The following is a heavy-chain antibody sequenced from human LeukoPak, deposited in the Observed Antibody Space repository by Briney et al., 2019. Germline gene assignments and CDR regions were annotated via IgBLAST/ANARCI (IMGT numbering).Heavy chain of an antibody. Sequence: GGSLRLSCAASGFTFSSYNMNWVRQAPGKGLEWVSSISSSNSYINYADSVKGRFTISRDNAKNSLYLQMNSLRAEDTAVYYCARDLLGYNYYYMDVWGKGTTVTVSS. V-gene: IGHV3-21*01. J-gene: IGHJ6*03. D-gene: IGHD3-16*02. CDR2: ISSSNSYI. CDR1: GFTFSSYN. CDR3: ARDLLGYNYYYMDV.